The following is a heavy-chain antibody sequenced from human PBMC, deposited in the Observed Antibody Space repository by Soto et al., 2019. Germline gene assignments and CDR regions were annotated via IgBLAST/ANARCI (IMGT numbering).Heavy chain of an antibody. D-gene: IGHD2-8*01. J-gene: IGHJ3*02. CDR3: VRHLPVPMAVGSFDI. Sequence: QVQLQESGPRLVKPAETLSLTCTVSGGFLDRSYWSWIRQSPGKGLEWIGYVYESGSTSYDPSLTTRVAVSVYMSKDHFSLARTSVTAADTAVYYCVRHLPVPMAVGSFDICGRVTLIAVSS. V-gene: IGHV4-59*08. CDR2: VYESGST. CDR1: GGFLDRSY.